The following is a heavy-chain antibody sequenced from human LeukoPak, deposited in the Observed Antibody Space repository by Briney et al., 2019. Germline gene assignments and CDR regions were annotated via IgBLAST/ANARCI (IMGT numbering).Heavy chain of an antibody. V-gene: IGHV4-30-2*01. J-gene: IGHJ5*02. CDR1: GGSISSGGYS. D-gene: IGHD3-22*01. CDR3: ARGGNYYDSSGYPDWFDP. Sequence: SETLSLTCAVYGGSISSGGYSWSWIRQPPGRGLEWIGYIYHSGSTYYNPALKSRVTISVDTSKNQFSLKLSSVTAADTAVYYCARGGNYYDSSGYPDWFDPWGQGTLVTVSS. CDR2: IYHSGST.